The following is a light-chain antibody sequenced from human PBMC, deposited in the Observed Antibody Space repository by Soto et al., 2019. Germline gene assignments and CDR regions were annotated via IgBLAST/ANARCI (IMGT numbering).Light chain of an antibody. CDR3: ASWDDSLNGPV. CDR2: IDN. V-gene: IGLV1-44*01. CDR1: TSNIGSQT. J-gene: IGLJ2*01. Sequence: QAVVTQPPSASGTPGQRVSISCSGSTSNIGSQTVNWYQRLPGTAPKLLIYIDNQRPSGVPDRFSGSKSGTSASLAISGLQSEDEAHYFCASWDDSLNGPVFGGGTKLTVL.